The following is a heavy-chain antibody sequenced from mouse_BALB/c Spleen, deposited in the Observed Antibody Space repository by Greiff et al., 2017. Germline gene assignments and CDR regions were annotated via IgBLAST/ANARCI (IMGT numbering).Heavy chain of an antibody. V-gene: IGHV2-6-7*01. CDR3: ARDLAYYGSHWYFDV. Sequence: QVQLQQSGPGLVAPSQSLSITCTVSGFSLTGYGVNWVRQPPGKGLEWLGMIWGDGSTDYNSALKSRLSISKDNSKSQVFLKMNSLQTDDTARYYCARDLAYYGSHWYFDVWGAGTTVTVSS. CDR2: IWGDGST. D-gene: IGHD2-9*01. J-gene: IGHJ1*01. CDR1: GFSLTGYG.